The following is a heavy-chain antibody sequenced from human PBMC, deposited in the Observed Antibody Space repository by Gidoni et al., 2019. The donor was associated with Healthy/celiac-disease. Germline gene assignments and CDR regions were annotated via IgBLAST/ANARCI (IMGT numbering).Heavy chain of an antibody. J-gene: IGHJ3*02. V-gene: IGHV4-31*03. Sequence: QVQLQESGPGLVTPSQTLSLTCTVSGGSISSGGYYGSWIRQHPGKGLEWIGYIYYSGSTYYNPSLKSRVTISVDTSKNQFSLKLSSVTAADTAVYYCARDVAVTTSDAFDIWGQGTMVTVSS. CDR2: IYYSGST. CDR3: ARDVAVTTSDAFDI. D-gene: IGHD4-17*01. CDR1: GGSISSGGYY.